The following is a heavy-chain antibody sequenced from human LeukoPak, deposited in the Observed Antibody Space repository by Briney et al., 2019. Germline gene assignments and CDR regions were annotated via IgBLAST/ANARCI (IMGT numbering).Heavy chain of an antibody. CDR2: INWNAGST. Sequence: PGGSLRLSCAASGFTFGDYGMSWVRQAPGKGLEWVSGINWNAGSTGYVGFVKGRFTVSRDNAKSSLYLQMDSLRAEDTAFYYCARDHHCSSATCPSDYWGQGTLVTVSS. J-gene: IGHJ4*02. V-gene: IGHV3-20*04. D-gene: IGHD2-2*01. CDR1: GFTFGDYG. CDR3: ARDHHCSSATCPSDY.